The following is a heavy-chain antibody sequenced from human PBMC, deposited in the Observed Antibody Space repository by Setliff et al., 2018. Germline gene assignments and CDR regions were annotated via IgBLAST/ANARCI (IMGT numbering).Heavy chain of an antibody. CDR1: GFTISSHS. Sequence: PGGSLRLSCAASGFTISSHSMNWVRQAPGKGLEWISCISSSSSYVYYADSVKGRFTISRDNAKNSLYLQMNSLRAEDTGVYYCARDQDRYYYGSGRRGYYGMDVWGQGTTVTVSS. CDR2: ISSSSSYV. D-gene: IGHD3-10*01. CDR3: ARDQDRYYYGSGRRGYYGMDV. J-gene: IGHJ6*02. V-gene: IGHV3-21*01.